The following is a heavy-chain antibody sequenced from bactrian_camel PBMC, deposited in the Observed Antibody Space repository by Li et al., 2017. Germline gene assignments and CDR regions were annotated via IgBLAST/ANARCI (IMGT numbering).Heavy chain of an antibody. CDR3: TREDPGAGRAD. CDR1: RYADSC. V-gene: IGHV3S1*01. Sequence: HVQLVESGGGSVQVGGALRLSCAASRYADSCMGWFRQAPGKEREGVAAIFTERDFPYYADSVKGRFTISQDNAKNALYLQLNSLKTEDTAMCYCTREDPGAGRADWGQGTQVTVS. J-gene: IGHJ4*01. D-gene: IGHD6*01. CDR2: IFTERDFP.